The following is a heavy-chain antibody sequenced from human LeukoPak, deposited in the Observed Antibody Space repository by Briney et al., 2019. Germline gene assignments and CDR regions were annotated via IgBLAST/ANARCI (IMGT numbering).Heavy chain of an antibody. D-gene: IGHD4-17*01. V-gene: IGHV3-30-3*01. CDR2: VSSDGINK. CDR3: AREKDYGDYIDF. CDR1: GFTFNEHA. Sequence: GRSLSLSCAASGFTFNEHAIHWVRQAPGKGLEWVAVVSSDGINKYYADSVKGRFTISRDNSKNTLYLQMNSLRPEDTAVYYCAREKDYGDYIDFCGQGTLVTVSS. J-gene: IGHJ4*02.